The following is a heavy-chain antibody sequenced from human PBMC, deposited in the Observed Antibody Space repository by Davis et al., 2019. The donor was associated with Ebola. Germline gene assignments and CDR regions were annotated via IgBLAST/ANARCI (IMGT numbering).Heavy chain of an antibody. CDR2: ISGSGGST. D-gene: IGHD3-22*01. V-gene: IGHV3-23*01. CDR3: AKEYHPYYYDSSGNYYFDY. J-gene: IGHJ4*02. CDR1: GFTFSSYA. Sequence: GESLKISCAASGFTFSSYAMSWVRQAPGKGLEWVSAISGSGGSTYYADSVKGRFTISRDNSKNTLYLQMNSLRAEDTAVYYCAKEYHPYYYDSSGNYYFDYWGQGTLVTVSS.